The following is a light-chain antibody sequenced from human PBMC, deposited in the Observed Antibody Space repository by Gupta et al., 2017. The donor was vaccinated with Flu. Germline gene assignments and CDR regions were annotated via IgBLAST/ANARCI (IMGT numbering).Light chain of an antibody. J-gene: IGLJ3*02. CDR3: NAYTNTGSRV. CDR1: NNDVGAHNF. V-gene: IGLV2-14*01. Sequence: QSALTQPASVSGSPGQSITISCTGSNNDVGAHNFVSWYQQHPGKAPQVIIYEVSNRPFGVSSRFSASKSGNTASLTISGLQAADEADYYCNAYTNTGSRVFGGGTKLTVL. CDR2: EVS.